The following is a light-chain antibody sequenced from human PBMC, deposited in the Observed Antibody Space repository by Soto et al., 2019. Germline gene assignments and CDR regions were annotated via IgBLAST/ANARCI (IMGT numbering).Light chain of an antibody. CDR2: SAS. CDR1: QSVSSD. J-gene: IGKJ1*01. CDR3: QQYNNWPRT. V-gene: IGKV3-15*01. Sequence: EIVMTQSPATLSVSPGERATLSCRASQSVSSDLAWYHQKPGQAPRLLIYSASTRATGIPARFSGSGSGTEFTLTINSLQSEDFATYYCQQYNNWPRTCGQGTRWIS.